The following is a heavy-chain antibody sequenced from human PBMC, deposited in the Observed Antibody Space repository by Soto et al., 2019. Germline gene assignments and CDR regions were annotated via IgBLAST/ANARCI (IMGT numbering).Heavy chain of an antibody. J-gene: IGHJ4*02. CDR1: GFTFSSYA. D-gene: IGHD3-10*01. CDR2: ISGSGGST. V-gene: IGHV3-23*01. CDR3: AKDASITMVRGVCEYFDY. Sequence: GGSLRLSCAASGFTFSSYAMSWVRQAPGKGLEWVSAISGSGGSTYYADSVKGRFTISRDNSKNTLYLQMNSLRAEDTAVYYCAKDASITMVRGVCEYFDYWGQGTLVTVSS.